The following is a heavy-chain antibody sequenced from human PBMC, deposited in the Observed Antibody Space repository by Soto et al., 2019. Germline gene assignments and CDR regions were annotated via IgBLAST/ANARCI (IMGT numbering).Heavy chain of an antibody. CDR2: ISSDGST. J-gene: IGHJ4*02. V-gene: IGHV3-66*01. D-gene: IGHD3-3*01. Sequence: GGSLRLSCAASGFTVSNLFMTWVRQAPGKGLEWVSVISSDGSTYYADSVKGRFTISRDNSKNTLYLEMNSLRAGDTAVYYCARDTLGGAYDFRHGGQGTLVTVSS. CDR1: GFTVSNLF. CDR3: ARDTLGGAYDFRH.